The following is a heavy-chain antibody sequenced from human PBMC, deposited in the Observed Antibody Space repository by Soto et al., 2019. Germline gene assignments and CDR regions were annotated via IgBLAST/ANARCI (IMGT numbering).Heavy chain of an antibody. V-gene: IGHV3-48*01. J-gene: IGHJ6*03. CDR3: ARDPYCSGGSCYPRGGSYYYMDV. Sequence: LRLSCAASGFTFSSYSMNWVRQAPGKGLEWVSYISSSSSTIYYADSVKGRFTISRDNAKNSLYLQMNSLRAEDTAVYYCARDPYCSGGSCYPRGGSYYYMDVWGKGTTVTVSS. CDR2: ISSSSSTI. D-gene: IGHD2-15*01. CDR1: GFTFSSYS.